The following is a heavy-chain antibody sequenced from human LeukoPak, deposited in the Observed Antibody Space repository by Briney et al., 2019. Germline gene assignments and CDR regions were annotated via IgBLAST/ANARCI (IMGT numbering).Heavy chain of an antibody. CDR1: GFTFSSYS. J-gene: IGHJ4*02. D-gene: IGHD3-10*01. Sequence: GGSLRLSCAASGFTFSSYSVNWVRQAPGKGLEWVSYISSSSSTIYYADSVKGRFTISRDNAKNSLYLQMNSLRAEDTAVYYCASASRLLWFGEEDYWGQGTLVTVSS. V-gene: IGHV3-48*01. CDR3: ASASRLLWFGEEDY. CDR2: ISSSSSTI.